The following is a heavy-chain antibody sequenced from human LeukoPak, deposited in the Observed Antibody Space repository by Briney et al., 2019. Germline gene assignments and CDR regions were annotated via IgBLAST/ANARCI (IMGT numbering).Heavy chain of an antibody. J-gene: IGHJ2*01. CDR3: AREPHYDLLAGYALGYLDL. Sequence: ASVKGSCKASGYTFTANYMHWVRHAPGQGLEWMGWINSNSGDTNYAQKFQGRVTMTRDTSISTAYMELSRLRSDATAVYYCAREPHYDLLAGYALGYLDLWGRGTLLTVSS. D-gene: IGHD3-9*01. V-gene: IGHV1-2*02. CDR1: GYTFTANY. CDR2: INSNSGDT.